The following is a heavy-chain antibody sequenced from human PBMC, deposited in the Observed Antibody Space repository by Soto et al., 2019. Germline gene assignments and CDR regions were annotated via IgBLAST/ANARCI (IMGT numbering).Heavy chain of an antibody. D-gene: IGHD2-2*01. Sequence: PGESLKISCTGFGYTFTTFWISWVRQMPGKGLEWMGRIDPRDSYVNYSPSFRGHVTISLDKSISTAYLQWGSLKASDTAMYYCARLFCSTTTCDSWFDPWGQGTLVTVSS. CDR3: ARLFCSTTTCDSWFDP. J-gene: IGHJ5*02. CDR2: IDPRDSYV. V-gene: IGHV5-10-1*01. CDR1: GYTFTTFW.